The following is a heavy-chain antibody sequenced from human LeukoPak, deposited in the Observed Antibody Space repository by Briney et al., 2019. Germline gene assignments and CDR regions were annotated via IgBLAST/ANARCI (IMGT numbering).Heavy chain of an antibody. CDR1: GYTLTELS. V-gene: IGHV1-24*01. D-gene: IGHD6-19*01. CDR3: ATNGYSSGWYGMDV. CDR2: FDPEDGET. Sequence: ASVKVSCKVSGYTLTELSMHWVRQAPGKGLEWMGGFDPEDGETIYAQKFQGRVTMTEDTSTDTAYMELSSLRSEDTAVYYCATNGYSSGWYGMDVWGKGTTVTVSS. J-gene: IGHJ6*04.